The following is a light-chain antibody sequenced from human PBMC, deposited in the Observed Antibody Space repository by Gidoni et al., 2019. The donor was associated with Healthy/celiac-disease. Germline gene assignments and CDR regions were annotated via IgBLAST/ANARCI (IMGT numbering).Light chain of an antibody. CDR3: QQYGSSPLT. Sequence: IVLTQSPGTLSLSPGERATLACRASQSVSSSYLAWYQQKPGQAPRLLIYCASSRSTGTPDSFSGSGAGTDFTLTISRLEPEDCAVYYCQQYGSSPLTFGQGTKVEIK. CDR2: CAS. J-gene: IGKJ1*01. CDR1: QSVSSSY. V-gene: IGKV3-20*01.